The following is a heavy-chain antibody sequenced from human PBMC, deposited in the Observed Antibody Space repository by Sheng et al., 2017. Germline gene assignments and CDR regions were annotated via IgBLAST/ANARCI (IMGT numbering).Heavy chain of an antibody. Sequence: QVQLQESGPGLVKPSETLSLTCAVSGYSISSGYYWGWIRQPPGKGLEWIGSIYHSGSTYYNPSLKSRVTISVDTSKNQFSLKLSSVTAADTAVYYCARTMVRGVGLGVVFDYWGQGTLVTVSS. D-gene: IGHD3-10*01. CDR3: ARTMVRGVGLGVVFDY. CDR2: IYHSGST. CDR1: GYSISSGYY. J-gene: IGHJ4*02. V-gene: IGHV4-38-2*01.